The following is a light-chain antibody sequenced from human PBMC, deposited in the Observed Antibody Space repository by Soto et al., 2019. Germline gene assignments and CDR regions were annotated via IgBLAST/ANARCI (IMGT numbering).Light chain of an antibody. CDR2: DNN. Sequence: QSVLTQPPSVSAAPGQKVTISCSGSSSNIGNNYVSWYQQLPGTAPKLLIYDNNKRPSGIPDRFSGSKSGTSATLGITGLQTGDEADYYCGTWDSSLSALLLGTGTKATVL. CDR1: SSNIGNNY. J-gene: IGLJ1*01. V-gene: IGLV1-51*01. CDR3: GTWDSSLSALL.